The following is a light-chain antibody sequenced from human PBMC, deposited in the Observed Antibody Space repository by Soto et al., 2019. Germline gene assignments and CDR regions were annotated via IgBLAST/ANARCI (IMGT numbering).Light chain of an antibody. CDR3: QQYGSSLYT. CDR2: GAS. V-gene: IGKV3-20*01. CDR1: QSVSSSY. Sequence: EIVLTQSPGTLSLSPGERATLSCRASQSVSSSYLAWYQQKPGQAPRLLIYGASSRATGIPDRFSGSGSGTDFTLTISRLEPEDFAVYYCQQYGSSLYTFGQGTNLETK. J-gene: IGKJ2*01.